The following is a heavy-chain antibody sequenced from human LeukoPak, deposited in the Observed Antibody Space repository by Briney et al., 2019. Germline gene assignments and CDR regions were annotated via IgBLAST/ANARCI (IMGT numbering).Heavy chain of an antibody. CDR3: AKDSPYYYDSSGYYDY. CDR2: VSGSGGST. D-gene: IGHD3-22*01. V-gene: IGHV3-23*01. CDR1: GFTFSSYA. J-gene: IGHJ4*02. Sequence: GGSLRLSWAASGFTFSSYAMSWVRQAPGKGLEWVSAVSGSGGSTYYADSVKGRFTISRDNSKNTLYLQMNSLRAEDTAVYYCAKDSPYYYDSSGYYDYWGQGTLVTVSS.